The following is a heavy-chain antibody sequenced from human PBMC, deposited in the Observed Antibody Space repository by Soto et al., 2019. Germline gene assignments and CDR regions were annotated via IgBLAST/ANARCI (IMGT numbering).Heavy chain of an antibody. CDR3: ARRIAAAGLDY. V-gene: IGHV2-5*02. CDR1: GFLLSTSGVG. CDR2: IYWDDDK. D-gene: IGHD6-13*01. J-gene: IGHJ4*02. Sequence: QITLKESGPTLVKPTQTLTLTCTFSGFLLSTSGVGVGWIRQPPGKALEWLALIYWDDDKRYSPSLKSRLTITKDTSKNQVVLTMTNMDPVDTATYYCARRIAAAGLDYWGQGTLVTVSS.